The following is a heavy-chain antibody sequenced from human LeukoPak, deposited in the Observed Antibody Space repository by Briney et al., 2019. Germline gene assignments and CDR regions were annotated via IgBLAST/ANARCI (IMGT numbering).Heavy chain of an antibody. V-gene: IGHV3-23*01. CDR2: ISGSGGST. CDR1: GFTFSSYA. J-gene: IGHJ4*02. Sequence: GGSLRLSCAASGFTFSSYAMSWVRQAPGKGLEWVSAISGSGGSTYYADSVKGRFTISRDNSKNTLYLQMNSLRAEDTAVYYCAKDAPSGIIGSRGFDYWGQGTLVTVSS. CDR3: AKDAPSGIIGSRGFDY. D-gene: IGHD1-20*01.